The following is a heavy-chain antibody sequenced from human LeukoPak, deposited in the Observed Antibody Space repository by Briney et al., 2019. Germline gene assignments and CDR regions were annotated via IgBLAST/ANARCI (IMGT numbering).Heavy chain of an antibody. J-gene: IGHJ4*02. CDR2: INPGDSDT. CDR3: ARQTCSGGRCYFDY. Sequence: GESLKISCKGSGYSFTSYWIGWVRQMPGKGLEWMGIINPGDSDTRYSPSFQGPVTISADTSISTAYLQWSSLKASDKVMYYCARQTCSGGRCYFDYWGQGTLVTVSS. V-gene: IGHV5-51*01. CDR1: GYSFTSYW. D-gene: IGHD2-15*01.